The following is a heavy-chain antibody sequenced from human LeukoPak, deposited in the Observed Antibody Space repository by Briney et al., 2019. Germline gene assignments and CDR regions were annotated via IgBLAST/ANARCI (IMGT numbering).Heavy chain of an antibody. CDR2: ISSSSSYT. D-gene: IGHD5-12*01. Sequence: PGGSLRLSCAASGFTFSSYEMNRVRQAPGRGLEWVSYISSSSSYTDYADSVKGRFTISRDNAKNSLNLQMNSLRAEDTAVYYCARDSGYSGYSDYWGQGTLVTVSS. CDR3: ARDSGYSGYSDY. J-gene: IGHJ4*02. CDR1: GFTFSSYE. V-gene: IGHV3-48*03.